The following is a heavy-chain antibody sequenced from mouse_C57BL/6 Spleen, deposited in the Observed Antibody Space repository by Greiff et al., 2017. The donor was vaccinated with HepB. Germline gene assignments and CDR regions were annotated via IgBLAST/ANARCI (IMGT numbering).Heavy chain of an antibody. CDR2: IDPETGGT. Sequence: VHLVESGAELVRPGASVTLSCKASGYTFTDYEMHWVKQTPVHGLEWIGAIDPETGGTAYNQKFKGKAILTADKSSSTAYMELRSLTSEDSAVYYCTRGGYGNYPAWFAYWGQGTLVTVSA. J-gene: IGHJ3*01. CDR1: GYTFTDYE. D-gene: IGHD2-1*01. CDR3: TRGGYGNYPAWFAY. V-gene: IGHV1-15*01.